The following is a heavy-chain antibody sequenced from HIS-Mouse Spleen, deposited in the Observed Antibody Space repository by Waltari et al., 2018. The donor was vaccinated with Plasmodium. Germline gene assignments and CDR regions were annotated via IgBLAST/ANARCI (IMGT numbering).Heavy chain of an antibody. Sequence: QVQLVQPGAEVKKPGPSVKLSCTASCYTFTNYGISWGRQAPGQGLEWMGWNSPYNGNTHVAQKLQGRVTMTTDTSTSTAYRELRSLRSDDTAVYYCARGSAGDAFDIWGQGTMVTVSS. V-gene: IGHV1-18*01. CDR3: ARGSAGDAFDI. CDR2: NSPYNGNT. CDR1: CYTFTNYG. J-gene: IGHJ3*02. D-gene: IGHD6-19*01.